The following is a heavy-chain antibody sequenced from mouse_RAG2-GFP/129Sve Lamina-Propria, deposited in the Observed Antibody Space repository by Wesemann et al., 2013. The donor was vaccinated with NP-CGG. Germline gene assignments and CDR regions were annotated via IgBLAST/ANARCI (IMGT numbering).Heavy chain of an antibody. CDR2: IDPENGDT. CDR3: TPLSKGAMDY. V-gene: IGHV14-4*01. Sequence: VQLQQPGAELVKPGASVKLSCKASGYTFTSYWMHWVKQRPGRGLEWIGRIDPENGDTEYASKFQGKATITADTSSNTAYLQLSSLTSEDTAVYYCTPLSKGAMDYWGQGTSVTVSS. CDR1: GYTFTSYW. D-gene: IGHD2-5*01. J-gene: IGHJ4*01.